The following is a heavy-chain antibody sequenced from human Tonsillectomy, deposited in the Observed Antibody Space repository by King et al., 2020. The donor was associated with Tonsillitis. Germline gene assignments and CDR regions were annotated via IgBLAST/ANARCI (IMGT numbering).Heavy chain of an antibody. CDR3: ARGELYCSSTSCRHYHYYMDV. CDR1: GGSFSNYY. D-gene: IGHD2-2*01. Sequence: VQLQQWGAGLLKPSETLSLTCAVYGGSFSNYYWNWIRQPPGKGLEWIGEINHSGSTNYNPSLKSRVTISVDTSKNQFSLKLSSVTAADTAVYYCARGELYCSSTSCRHYHYYMDVWGNGTTVTVSS. J-gene: IGHJ6*03. V-gene: IGHV4-34*01. CDR2: INHSGST.